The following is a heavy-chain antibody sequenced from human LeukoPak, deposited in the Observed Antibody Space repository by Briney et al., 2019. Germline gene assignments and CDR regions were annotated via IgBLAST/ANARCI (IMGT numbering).Heavy chain of an antibody. CDR3: ARAGLTIFGVVTSDY. CDR1: GYTFTSYG. CDR2: ISAYNGNT. D-gene: IGHD3-3*01. V-gene: IGHV1-18*01. Sequence: ASVKVSCEASGYTFTSYGISWVRQAPGQGLEWMGWISAYNGNTNYAQKLQGRVTMTTDTSTSTAYMELRSLRSDDTAVYYCARAGLTIFGVVTSDYWGQGTLVTVSS. J-gene: IGHJ4*02.